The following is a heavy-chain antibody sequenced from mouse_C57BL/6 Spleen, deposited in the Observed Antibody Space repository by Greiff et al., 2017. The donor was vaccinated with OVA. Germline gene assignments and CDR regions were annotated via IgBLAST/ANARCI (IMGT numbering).Heavy chain of an antibody. J-gene: IGHJ3*01. CDR1: GYSFTGYY. CDR3: ARFGADGYWGPY. CDR2: INPSTGGT. V-gene: IGHV1-42*01. Sequence: VQLQQSGPELVKPGASVKISCKASGYSFTGYYMNWVKQSPEQSLEWIGEINPSTGGTTYNQKFKAKATLTVDKSSSTAYMQLKSLTSEDSAVYYCARFGADGYWGPYWGQGTLVTVSA. D-gene: IGHD2-3*01.